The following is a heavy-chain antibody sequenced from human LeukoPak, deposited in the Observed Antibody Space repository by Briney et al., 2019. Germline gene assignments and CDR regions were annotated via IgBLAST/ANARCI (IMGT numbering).Heavy chain of an antibody. Sequence: PGGSLRLSCAASGFTFSSYAMHWVRQAPGKGLEWVAVISYDGSNKYYADSVKGRFTISRDNSENTLYLQMNSLRAEDTAVYYCARVGSTMIVGGYFDYWGQGTLVTVSS. V-gene: IGHV3-30*01. J-gene: IGHJ4*02. CDR2: ISYDGSNK. D-gene: IGHD3-22*01. CDR1: GFTFSSYA. CDR3: ARVGSTMIVGGYFDY.